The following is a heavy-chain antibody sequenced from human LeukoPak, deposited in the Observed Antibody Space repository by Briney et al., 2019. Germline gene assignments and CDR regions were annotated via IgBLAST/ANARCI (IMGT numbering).Heavy chain of an antibody. J-gene: IGHJ4*02. Sequence: ASVKVSCKTSGYTFTIYGISWVRQAPGHGLEWMGIINPISGATDYAQKFQGRVTMTRDTSTSTVYMELSSLRSEDTAMYYCARLPYRDGVAQDYWGQGTLVTVSP. CDR1: GYTFTIYG. V-gene: IGHV1-46*01. CDR3: ARLPYRDGVAQDY. CDR2: INPISGAT. D-gene: IGHD3-16*02.